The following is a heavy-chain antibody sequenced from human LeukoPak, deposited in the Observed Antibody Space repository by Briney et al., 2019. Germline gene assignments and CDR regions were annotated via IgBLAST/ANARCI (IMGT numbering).Heavy chain of an antibody. CDR3: ARDPVGVEDFDS. CDR1: GFNFSSYS. CDR2: ISSSSSYI. J-gene: IGHJ4*02. D-gene: IGHD1-26*01. Sequence: PGGSLRLSCAASGFNFSSYSMNWVRQAPGKGLEWVSYISSSSSYIYYADSVKGRFTISRDNAKNSLYLQMNSLRAEDAALYYCARDPVGVEDFDSWGQGTLVTVSS. V-gene: IGHV3-21*01.